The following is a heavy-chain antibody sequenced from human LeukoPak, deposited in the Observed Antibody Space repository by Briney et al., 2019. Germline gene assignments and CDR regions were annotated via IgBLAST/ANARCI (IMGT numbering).Heavy chain of an antibody. CDR2: ISSSSSYI. J-gene: IGHJ3*02. V-gene: IGHV3-21*01. CDR3: ARPSEDAFDI. CDR1: GLTFSSYS. Sequence: PGGSLRLSCAASGLTFSSYSMNWVRQAPGKGLEWVSSISSSSSYIYYADSVKGRFTISRDNAKNSLYLQMNSLRAEDTAVYYCARPSEDAFDIWGQGTMVTVSS. D-gene: IGHD2-2*01.